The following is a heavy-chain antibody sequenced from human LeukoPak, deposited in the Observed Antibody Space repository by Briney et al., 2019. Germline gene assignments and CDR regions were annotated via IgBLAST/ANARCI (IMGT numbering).Heavy chain of an antibody. V-gene: IGHV1-46*01. J-gene: IGHJ4*02. Sequence: ASVKVSCKASGYTFTSYYMHWVRQTPGQGLEWMGIINPSGSSTSYAQKFQGRVTMTRDTSTSTVYMELSSLRSEDTAVYYCARDGEPHYYGSGSYYTYFDYWGQGTLVTVSS. D-gene: IGHD3-10*01. CDR1: GYTFTSYY. CDR3: ARDGEPHYYGSGSYYTYFDY. CDR2: INPSGSST.